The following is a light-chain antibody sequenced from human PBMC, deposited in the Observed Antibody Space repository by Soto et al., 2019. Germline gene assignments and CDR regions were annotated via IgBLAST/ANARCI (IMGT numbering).Light chain of an antibody. J-gene: IGKJ1*01. CDR3: QRYDSFRT. Sequence: IVLTQSPGTLSLSPGEGANLPCRASQSVRSNFLAWYQQKPGKAPGLLIYGASNRATGIPDRFSGSGSGTDFTLTITRLEPEDFAMYYCQRYDSFRTFGQGTKVDIK. V-gene: IGKV3-20*01. CDR2: GAS. CDR1: QSVRSNF.